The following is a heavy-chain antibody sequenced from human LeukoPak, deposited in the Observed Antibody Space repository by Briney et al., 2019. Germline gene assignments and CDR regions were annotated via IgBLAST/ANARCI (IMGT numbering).Heavy chain of an antibody. V-gene: IGHV3-21*01. CDR3: ARGDIAAAAAVTADAFDI. Sequence: PGGSLRLSCAASGFTFSSYSMNWVRQAPGKGLEWVSSISSSSSYIYYADSVKGRFTISRDNAKNSLYLQMNSLRAEDTAVYYCARGDIAAAAAVTADAFDIWGQGTMVTVSS. D-gene: IGHD6-13*01. J-gene: IGHJ3*02. CDR2: ISSSSSYI. CDR1: GFTFSSYS.